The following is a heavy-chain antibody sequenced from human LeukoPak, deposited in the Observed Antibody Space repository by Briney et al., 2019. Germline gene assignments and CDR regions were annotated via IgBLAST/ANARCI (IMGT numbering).Heavy chain of an antibody. CDR1: GFTFSRNS. D-gene: IGHD1-26*01. CDR3: ARGRQNSGSYSDAFDI. J-gene: IGHJ3*02. V-gene: IGHV3-21*01. Sequence: GGSLRLSCAASGFTFSRNSMNWVRQAPGKGLEWVSSISTSSSYIYYADSVKGRFTISRHNAKNSLYLQMNSLRAEDTAVYYCARGRQNSGSYSDAFDIWGQGTMVTVSS. CDR2: ISTSSSYI.